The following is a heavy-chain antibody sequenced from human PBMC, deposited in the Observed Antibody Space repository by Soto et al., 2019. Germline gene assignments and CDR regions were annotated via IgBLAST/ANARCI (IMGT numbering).Heavy chain of an antibody. V-gene: IGHV3-9*01. D-gene: IGHD6-19*01. Sequence: EVQLVESGGGLVQPGRSLRLSCAASGFTFDDYAMHWVRQAPGKGLEWVSGINWNSGSIGYADSVKGRFTISRDNAKNSLYLQMNSLRAEDTALYYCAKDSAEWSEKISGTSYQYYFDYWGQGTLVTVSS. CDR3: AKDSAEWSEKISGTSYQYYFDY. CDR1: GFTFDDYA. CDR2: INWNSGSI. J-gene: IGHJ4*02.